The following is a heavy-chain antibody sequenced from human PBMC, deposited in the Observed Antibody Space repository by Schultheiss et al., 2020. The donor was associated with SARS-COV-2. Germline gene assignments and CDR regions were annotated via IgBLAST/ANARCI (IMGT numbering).Heavy chain of an antibody. CDR3: ARATSRVSIYHFDW. Sequence: GGSLRLSCAASGFTLSSYAISWVRQAPGKGLEWVSAISGSGGSTYYADSVKGRFTISRDNAKNSLYLQMNSLRAEDTAVYYCARATSRVSIYHFDWWGQGTPVTVSS. J-gene: IGHJ4*02. D-gene: IGHD5/OR15-5a*01. CDR1: GFTLSSYA. CDR2: ISGSGGST. V-gene: IGHV3-23*01.